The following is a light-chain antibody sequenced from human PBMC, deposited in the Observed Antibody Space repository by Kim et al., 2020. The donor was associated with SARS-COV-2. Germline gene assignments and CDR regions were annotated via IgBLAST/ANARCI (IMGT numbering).Light chain of an antibody. V-gene: IGKV1-5*03. CDR2: LAS. Sequence: SAVVGDRANINDRASENIGTWLAWCQQKPGRASCLQVYLASTLESRVPSKFNGTGYGTEFSLSITSVQPDDVATYYCQHYSRFPYTCGQETKLEI. CDR3: QHYSRFPYT. J-gene: IGKJ2*01. CDR1: ENIGTW.